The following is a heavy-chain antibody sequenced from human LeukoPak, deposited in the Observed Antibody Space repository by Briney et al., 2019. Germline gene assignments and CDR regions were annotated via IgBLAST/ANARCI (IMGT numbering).Heavy chain of an antibody. Sequence: GGSLRLSCAASGFTFDDYAMHWVRQAPGKGLEGVSGISWNSGSIGYADSVKGRFTISRDNAKNSLYLQMNSLRAEDTALYYCAKDILHSYGDYLGYFDYWGQGTLVTVSS. CDR2: ISWNSGSI. CDR1: GFTFDDYA. V-gene: IGHV3-9*01. D-gene: IGHD4-17*01. J-gene: IGHJ4*02. CDR3: AKDILHSYGDYLGYFDY.